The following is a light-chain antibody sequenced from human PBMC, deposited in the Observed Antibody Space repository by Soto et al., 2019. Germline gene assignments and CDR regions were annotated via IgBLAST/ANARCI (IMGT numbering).Light chain of an antibody. CDR3: QNYDTAST. CDR2: GAS. CDR1: QSVGSSY. J-gene: IGKJ1*01. Sequence: EIVLTQSPGTLSLSAGERATLSCRASQSVGSSYLAWYQQKPGQAPTVLIYGASSRATGIPDRVSGSGSGTDFTLTISRLEPEDFAVYYCQNYDTASTFGQGTKVEI. V-gene: IGKV3-20*01.